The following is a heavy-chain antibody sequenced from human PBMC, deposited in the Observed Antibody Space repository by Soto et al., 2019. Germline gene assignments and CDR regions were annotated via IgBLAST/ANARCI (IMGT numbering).Heavy chain of an antibody. CDR1: GFTYTRYS. CDR3: ARESEDLTSNFDY. V-gene: IGHV3-21*06. CDR2: ISSTTNYI. Sequence: PGGSLRLSCAASGFTYTRYSMNWVRQAPGKGLEWVSSISSTTNYIYYGDSMKGRFTISRDNAKNSLYLEMNSLRAEDTAVYYCARESEDLTSNFDYWGQGTLVTVSS. J-gene: IGHJ4*02.